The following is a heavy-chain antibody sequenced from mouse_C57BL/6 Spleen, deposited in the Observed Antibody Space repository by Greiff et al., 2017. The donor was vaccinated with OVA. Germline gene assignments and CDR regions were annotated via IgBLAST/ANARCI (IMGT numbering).Heavy chain of an antibody. D-gene: IGHD2-3*01. CDR2: IRNKANGYTT. V-gene: IGHV7-3*01. CDR3: ARYRDGPGDY. J-gene: IGHJ4*01. Sequence: EVKLVESGGGLVQPGGSLSLSCAASGFTFTDYYMSWVRQPPGKALEWLGFIRNKANGYTTEYSASVKGRFTISRDNSQSILYLQMNALRAEDSATYYCARYRDGPGDYWGQGTSVTVSS. CDR1: GFTFTDYY.